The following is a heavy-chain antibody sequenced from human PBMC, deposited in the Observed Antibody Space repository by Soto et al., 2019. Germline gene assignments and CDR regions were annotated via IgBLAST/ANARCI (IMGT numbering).Heavy chain of an antibody. CDR3: AREGSYYDFWSGRPTHYYYMDV. J-gene: IGHJ6*03. CDR1: GFTFTSSA. CDR2: IVVGSGNT. Sequence: ASVKVSCKASGFTFTSSAMQWVRQARGQRLEWIGWIVVGSGNTNYAQKFQERVTITRDMSTSTAYMELSSLRAEDTAVYYCAREGSYYDFWSGRPTHYYYMDVWGKGTTVTVSS. D-gene: IGHD3-3*01. V-gene: IGHV1-58*02.